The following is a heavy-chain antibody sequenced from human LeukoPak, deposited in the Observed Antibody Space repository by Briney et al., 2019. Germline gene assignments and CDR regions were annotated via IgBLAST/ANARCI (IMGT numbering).Heavy chain of an antibody. V-gene: IGHV3-30*03. CDR2: ISYDGSNK. Sequence: GGSLRLSCTASKFTFSNYGMQWVRQAPGKGLEWVAVISYDGSNKYYADSVKGRFTISRDNSKNTVYLQMNSLRAEDTAVYYCARDLAISTSCFDYWGQGTLVTVSS. J-gene: IGHJ4*02. CDR1: KFTFSNYG. D-gene: IGHD2-2*01. CDR3: ARDLAISTSCFDY.